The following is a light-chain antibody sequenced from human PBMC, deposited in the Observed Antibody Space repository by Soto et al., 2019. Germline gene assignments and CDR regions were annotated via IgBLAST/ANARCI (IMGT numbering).Light chain of an antibody. CDR1: RSISYN. V-gene: IGKV3-15*01. CDR2: GAS. J-gene: IGKJ4*01. CDR3: QQYSDCPLT. Sequence: EIVMTQSPATLSVSPGERATLSCRASRSISYNLAWYQHKPGQPPRLLMFGASTRATGLPARFSGSGSGTEFTLTISSLQSEDFAVYYCQQYSDCPLTFGGGTNVEI.